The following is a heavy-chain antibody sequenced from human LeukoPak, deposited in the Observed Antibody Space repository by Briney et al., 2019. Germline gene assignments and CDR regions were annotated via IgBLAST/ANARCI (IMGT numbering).Heavy chain of an antibody. Sequence: PSETLSLTCAVYGGSFSGYYWSWIRQPPGKGLEWIGEINHSGSTNYNPSLKSRVTISVDTSKNQFSLKLSSVTAADTAVYYCARGRCCSSTSCLNWFDPWGQGTLVTVSS. D-gene: IGHD2-2*01. CDR3: ARGRCCSSTSCLNWFDP. CDR1: GGSFSGYY. CDR2: INHSGST. V-gene: IGHV4-34*01. J-gene: IGHJ5*02.